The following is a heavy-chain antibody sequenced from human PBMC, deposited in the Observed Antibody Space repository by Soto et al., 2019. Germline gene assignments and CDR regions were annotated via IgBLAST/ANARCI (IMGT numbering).Heavy chain of an antibody. J-gene: IGHJ6*02. CDR2: ISAYNGNT. V-gene: IGHV1-18*01. CDR3: AREIMVGEGYYYYGMDV. D-gene: IGHD2-8*01. Sequence: GASVKVFCNASGHTFTSYAINWVRQAAGQGLELMGWISAYNGNTNYAQKFQGRVTMTTDTSTSTAYMELRSLRSDDTAVYYCAREIMVGEGYYYYGMDVWGQGTTVTVSS. CDR1: GHTFTSYA.